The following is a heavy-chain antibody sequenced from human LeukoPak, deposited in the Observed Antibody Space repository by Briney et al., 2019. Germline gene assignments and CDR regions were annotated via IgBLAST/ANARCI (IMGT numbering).Heavy chain of an antibody. CDR3: ASLTSGYFSPFDY. CDR2: IYYSGST. J-gene: IGHJ4*02. CDR1: GASISGSGYY. V-gene: IGHV4-39*01. Sequence: PSETLSLTCAVSGASISGSGYYWGWIRQPPGKGLEWIGSIYYSGSTYYNPSLKSRVTISVDTSKNQFSLKLSSVTAADTAVYYCASLTSGYFSPFDYWGQGTLVTVSS. D-gene: IGHD5-12*01.